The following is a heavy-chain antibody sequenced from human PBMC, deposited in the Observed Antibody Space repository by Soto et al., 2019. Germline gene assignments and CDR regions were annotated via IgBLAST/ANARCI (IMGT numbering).Heavy chain of an antibody. V-gene: IGHV3-21*01. Sequence: EVQLVESGGGLVKPGGSLRLSCAASGFTFSSYSMNWVRQAPGKGLEWVSSISSSSSYIYYADSVKGRFTISRDNAKNSLDLQMNSLRAEDTAVYYCARDVSSGYYPNYFDDWGQGTLVTVSS. D-gene: IGHD3-22*01. CDR3: ARDVSSGYYPNYFDD. CDR1: GFTFSSYS. CDR2: ISSSSSYI. J-gene: IGHJ4*02.